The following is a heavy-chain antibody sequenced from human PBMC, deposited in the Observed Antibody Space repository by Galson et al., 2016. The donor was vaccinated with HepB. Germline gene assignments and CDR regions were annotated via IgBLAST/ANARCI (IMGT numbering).Heavy chain of an antibody. CDR1: GGSITNYY. D-gene: IGHD3-22*01. J-gene: IGHJ5*02. CDR3: ARGGASSRWLFP. Sequence: ETLSLTCTVSGGSITNYYWSWIRQSPGKGLAWIGYIFYSGATKYNPSLESRITISVDTSKNQFSLKLSSVTAADTAVYCCARGGASSRWLFPWGQGTLVTVSS. V-gene: IGHV4-59*01. CDR2: IFYSGAT.